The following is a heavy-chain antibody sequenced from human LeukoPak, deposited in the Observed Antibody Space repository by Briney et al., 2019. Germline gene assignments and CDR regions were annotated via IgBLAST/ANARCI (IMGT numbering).Heavy chain of an antibody. D-gene: IGHD5-24*01. J-gene: IGHJ3*02. CDR3: VRGDVAMATISAFDI. CDR1: GYTFTGYY. CDR2: INPNSGGT. V-gene: IGHV1-2*02. Sequence: ASVKVSCKASGYTFTGYYMHWVRQAPGQGLEWMGWINPNSGGTNYAQKFQGRVTMTRDTSISTAYMELSRLRSDDTAVYYCVRGDVAMATISAFDIWGQGTMVTVSS.